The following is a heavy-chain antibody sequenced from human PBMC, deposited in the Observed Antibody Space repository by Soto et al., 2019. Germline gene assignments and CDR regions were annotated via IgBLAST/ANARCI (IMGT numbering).Heavy chain of an antibody. J-gene: IGHJ4*02. V-gene: IGHV1-3*05. CDR1: GYPFTSYA. CDR3: ARDHPLEVGNNWPLFHF. CDR2: ITSVNGNT. D-gene: IGHD1-1*01. Sequence: QVKLVQSGAEERKPGASVKVSCTTYGYPFTSYAINWVRQAPGQRPEWIGWITSVNGNTRYSQKFQGRVTISRDTSASTAYMELRSLTSEDTAIYYCARDHPLEVGNNWPLFHFWGKGTLVTVSS.